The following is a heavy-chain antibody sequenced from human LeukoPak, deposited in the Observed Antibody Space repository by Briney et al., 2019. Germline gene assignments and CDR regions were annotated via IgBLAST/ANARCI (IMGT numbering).Heavy chain of an antibody. D-gene: IGHD5-18*01. Sequence: SQTLSLTCTVSGGSISSGGYCWSWIRQHPGKGLEWIGYIYYSGSTYYNPSLKSRVTISVDTSKNQFSLKLSSVTAADTAVYYCARDAGGIRGYSYGYLDYWGQGTLVTVSS. J-gene: IGHJ4*02. V-gene: IGHV4-31*03. CDR3: ARDAGGIRGYSYGYLDY. CDR2: IYYSGST. CDR1: GGSISSGGYC.